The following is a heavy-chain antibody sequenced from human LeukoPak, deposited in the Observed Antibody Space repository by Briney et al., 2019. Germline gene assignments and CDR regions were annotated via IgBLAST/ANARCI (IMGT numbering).Heavy chain of an antibody. CDR2: IYHSGST. D-gene: IGHD2-15*01. Sequence: PSETLSLTCTVSGYSISSGYYWGWIRQPPGKGLEWIGSIYHSGSTYYNPSLKSRVTISVDTSKNQFSMKLSSVTAADTAVYYCAREVGGIGLVFDYWGQGTLVTVSS. CDR1: GYSISSGYY. J-gene: IGHJ4*02. CDR3: AREVGGIGLVFDY. V-gene: IGHV4-38-2*02.